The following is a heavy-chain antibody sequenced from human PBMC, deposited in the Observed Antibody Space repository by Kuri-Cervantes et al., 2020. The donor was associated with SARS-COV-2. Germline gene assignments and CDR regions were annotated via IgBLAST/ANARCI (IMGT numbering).Heavy chain of an antibody. Sequence: SETLSLTCAVYGGSFSGYYWSWIRQPQGKGLEWIGEINHSGSTNYNPSLKSRVAISVDTSKNQFSLKLSSVTAADTAVYYCARPLEGGDYFDYWGQGTLVTVSS. D-gene: IGHD3-16*01. CDR2: INHSGST. CDR1: GGSFSGYY. V-gene: IGHV4-34*01. CDR3: ARPLEGGDYFDY. J-gene: IGHJ4*02.